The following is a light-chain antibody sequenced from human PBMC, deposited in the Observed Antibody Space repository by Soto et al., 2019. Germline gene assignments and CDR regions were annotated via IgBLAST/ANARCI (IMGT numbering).Light chain of an antibody. J-gene: IGKJ1*01. CDR3: QHYGDSSWT. V-gene: IGKV3-20*01. CDR1: QSVSSTL. Sequence: ELVLTQSPVALSLSSGERATLSCRASQSVSSTLLTWYQQKPGQAPRLLIYGVSSRATGIPDRFSGSGSGTDFTLTISRVEPEDFEVYFCQHYGDSSWTFGQGAKVDIK. CDR2: GVS.